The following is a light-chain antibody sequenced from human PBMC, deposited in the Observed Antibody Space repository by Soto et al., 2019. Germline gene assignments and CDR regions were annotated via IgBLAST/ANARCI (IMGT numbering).Light chain of an antibody. V-gene: IGKV1-27*01. CDR1: QGIHNY. CDR2: AAS. CDR3: QKYNSAPRK. J-gene: IGKJ1*01. Sequence: DIQMTQSPSSLSASVGDRVTITCRASQGIHNYLAWYQQNPGKVPKLLIYAASTLQSGVPSRFRGSGSGTDFTLTISSLQPEDVATYYCQKYNSAPRKFGQGTKVDIK.